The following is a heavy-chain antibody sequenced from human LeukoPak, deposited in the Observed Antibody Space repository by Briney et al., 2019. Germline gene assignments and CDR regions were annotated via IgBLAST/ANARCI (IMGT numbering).Heavy chain of an antibody. CDR1: GGSISSYF. CDR2: IYYSGST. J-gene: IGHJ3*02. D-gene: IGHD6-25*01. CDR3: ASARLGSGLEGAFDI. V-gene: IGHV4-59*01. Sequence: PSETLSLTCTVSGGSISSYFWSWIRQPPGKGLEWIGYIYYSGSTNYNPSLKSRVTISVDTSKNQFSLKLGSVTAADTAVYYCASARLGSGLEGAFDIWGQGTMVTVSS.